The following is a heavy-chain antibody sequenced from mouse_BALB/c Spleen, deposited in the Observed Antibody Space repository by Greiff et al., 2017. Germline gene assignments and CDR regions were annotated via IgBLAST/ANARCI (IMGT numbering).Heavy chain of an antibody. V-gene: IGHV2-9*02. Sequence: VQLQESGPGLVAPSQSLSITCTVSGFSLTSYGVHWVRQPPGKGLEWLEVIWAGGSTNYNSALMSRLSISKDNSKSQVFLKMNSLQTDDTAMYYCASELGGDWFAYWGQGTLVTVSA. J-gene: IGHJ3*01. CDR3: ASELGGDWFAY. CDR1: GFSLTSYG. D-gene: IGHD4-1*01. CDR2: IWAGGST.